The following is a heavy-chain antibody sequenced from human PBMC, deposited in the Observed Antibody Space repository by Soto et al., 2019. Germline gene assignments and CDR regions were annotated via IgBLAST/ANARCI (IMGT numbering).Heavy chain of an antibody. Sequence: GSLRLSCAASGFTFSSYGMHWVRQAPGKGLEWVAVISYDGSNKYYADSVKGRFTISRDNSKNTLYLQMNSLRAGDTAVYYCAKDSRSCSSSCYYYGMDVWGQGTTVTVSS. D-gene: IGHD6-13*01. CDR1: GFTFSSYG. CDR3: AKDSRSCSSSCYYYGMDV. V-gene: IGHV3-30*18. CDR2: ISYDGSNK. J-gene: IGHJ6*02.